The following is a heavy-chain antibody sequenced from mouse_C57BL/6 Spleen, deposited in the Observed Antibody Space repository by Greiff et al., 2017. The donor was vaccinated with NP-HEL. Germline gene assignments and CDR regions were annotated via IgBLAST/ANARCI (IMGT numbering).Heavy chain of an antibody. D-gene: IGHD2-1*01. CDR3: ARGDGNYRENAMDY. Sequence: EVKVVESGGGLVQPGGSLKLSCAASGFTFSDYYMYWVRQTPEKRLEWVAYISNGGGSTYYPDTVKGRFTIFRDNAKNTLYLQMSRLKSEDTAMYYCARGDGNYRENAMDYWGQGTSVTVSS. J-gene: IGHJ4*01. CDR2: ISNGGGST. CDR1: GFTFSDYY. V-gene: IGHV5-12*01.